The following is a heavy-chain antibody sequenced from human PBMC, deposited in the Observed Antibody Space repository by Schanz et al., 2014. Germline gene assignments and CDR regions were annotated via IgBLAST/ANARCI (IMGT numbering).Heavy chain of an antibody. D-gene: IGHD4-17*01. CDR2: VIPILGVT. Sequence: QVQLVQSGADVKKPGSSVRVSCKASGGTFSRLTFSWVRQAPGQGLEWMGRVIPILGVTHYAQKFQGRVTITADKSTTTAYMELNSLNSDDTAVYYCATLDYAHAVSWGQGTLVTVAS. V-gene: IGHV1-69*02. CDR3: ATLDYAHAVS. CDR1: GGTFSRLT. J-gene: IGHJ5*02.